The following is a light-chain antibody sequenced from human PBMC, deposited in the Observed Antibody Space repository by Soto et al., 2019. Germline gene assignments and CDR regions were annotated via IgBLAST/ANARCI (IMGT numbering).Light chain of an antibody. J-gene: IGKJ1*01. CDR2: GAS. CDR3: QQYGGSPGT. Sequence: ESVLTQSPGTLSLSRGERATLSCRASQSVGSSYLAWYQQKPGQAPRLLIFGASSRAAGIPDRFSGSGSGTAFPLSISRLAPEDFAVYYCQQYGGSPGTFGQGTEVEVK. CDR1: QSVGSSY. V-gene: IGKV3-20*01.